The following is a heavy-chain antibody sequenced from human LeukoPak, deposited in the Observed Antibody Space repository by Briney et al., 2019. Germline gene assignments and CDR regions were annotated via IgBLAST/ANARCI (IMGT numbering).Heavy chain of an antibody. Sequence: GGSLRLSCAASGFTFSSYAMSWVRQAPGKGLEWVSAISGSGGSTYCADSVKGRFTISRDNSKNTLYLQMNSLRAEDTAVYYCAKGGWVGYCSSTSCYWGFDYWGQGTLVTVSS. D-gene: IGHD2-2*01. CDR2: ISGSGGST. V-gene: IGHV3-23*01. J-gene: IGHJ4*02. CDR1: GFTFSSYA. CDR3: AKGGWVGYCSSTSCYWGFDY.